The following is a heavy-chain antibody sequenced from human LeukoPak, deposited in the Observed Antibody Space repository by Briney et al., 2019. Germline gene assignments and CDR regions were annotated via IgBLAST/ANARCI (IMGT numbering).Heavy chain of an antibody. D-gene: IGHD6-25*01. V-gene: IGHV3-74*01. CDR3: TKGDSSGPYDY. Sequence: PGGSLRLSCAASGFTFTNYWMHWVRQAPGKGLVWVSGIKSDGSSTSYADSVKGRFTISRDNAKNTLDLPMNSLRAEDTAVYYCTKGDSSGPYDYWGQGTLVTVSS. CDR1: GFTFTNYW. CDR2: IKSDGSST. J-gene: IGHJ4*02.